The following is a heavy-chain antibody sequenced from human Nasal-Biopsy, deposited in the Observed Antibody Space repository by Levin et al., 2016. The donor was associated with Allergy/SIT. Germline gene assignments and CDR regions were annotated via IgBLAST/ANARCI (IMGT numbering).Heavy chain of an antibody. J-gene: IGHJ4*02. CDR3: ARLIGSGPFDY. V-gene: IGHV4-59*08. Sequence: SETLSLTCTVSGGSISSNYWSWIRQTPGTGLELIGYVSHTGSTNYNPSLKSRVTVLGDTSKNQFSLKLSSVTAADTAVYYCARLIGSGPFDYWGRGNPGHRLL. CDR1: GGSISSNY. CDR2: VSHTGST. D-gene: IGHD3-10*01.